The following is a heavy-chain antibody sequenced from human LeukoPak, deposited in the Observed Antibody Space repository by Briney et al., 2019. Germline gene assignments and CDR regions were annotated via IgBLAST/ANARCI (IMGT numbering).Heavy chain of an antibody. CDR3: TRGNIVVVQVCAFDI. Sequence: GRSLRLSCTASGFTFGDCAMGWFRQAPGKGLEWVGFIRSKAYGGTTEYAASVKGRFTISRDDSKSIAYLQMNSLKTEDTAVYYCTRGNIVVVQVCAFDIWGQGTMVTVSS. CDR1: GFTFGDCA. D-gene: IGHD3-22*01. J-gene: IGHJ3*02. V-gene: IGHV3-49*03. CDR2: IRSKAYGGTT.